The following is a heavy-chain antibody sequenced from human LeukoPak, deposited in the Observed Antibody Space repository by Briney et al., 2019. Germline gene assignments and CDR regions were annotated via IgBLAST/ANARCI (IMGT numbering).Heavy chain of an antibody. CDR3: ARGGYYGGSGTYGFFDY. Sequence: ASVKVSCKASGYTFISYAMNWVRQAPGQGLEWMGGINTETGNPTYAQGFTGQFVFSVDTSVNTAYLQISSLRTEDTAVYYCARGGYYGGSGTYGFFDYWGQGSLVTVSS. V-gene: IGHV7-4-1*02. D-gene: IGHD3-10*01. J-gene: IGHJ4*02. CDR2: INTETGNP. CDR1: GYTFISYA.